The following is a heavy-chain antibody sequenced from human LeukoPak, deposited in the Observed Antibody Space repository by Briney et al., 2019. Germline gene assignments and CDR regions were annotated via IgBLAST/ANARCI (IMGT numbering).Heavy chain of an antibody. CDR1: GFTFSTYW. CDR2: INPGGGEK. V-gene: IGHV3-7*05. Sequence: PGGSLRLSCAASGFTFSTYWMSWVRRAPGKGLEWVANINPGGGEKYCVDSVKGRFTISRDNAKNSLFLQMNSLRAEDTAVYYCARPYNTGWTRYYFGQWGQGTLVTVSS. J-gene: IGHJ4*02. CDR3: ARPYNTGWTRYYFGQ. D-gene: IGHD1-14*01.